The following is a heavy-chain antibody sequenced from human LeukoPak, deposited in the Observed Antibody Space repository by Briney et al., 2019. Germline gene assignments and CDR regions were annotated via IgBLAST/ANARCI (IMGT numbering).Heavy chain of an antibody. CDR3: ARALRTYYFDY. J-gene: IGHJ4*02. Sequence: GGSLRLSCAASGFTFSSYEINWVRQAPGKGLEWVSYISTISSTGSTIFYADSVKGRFTISRDNAKTSLYLQMDSLRAEDTAVYYCARALRTYYFDYWGQGALVTVSS. D-gene: IGHD1/OR15-1a*01. CDR1: GFTFSSYE. V-gene: IGHV3-48*03. CDR2: ISTISSTGSTI.